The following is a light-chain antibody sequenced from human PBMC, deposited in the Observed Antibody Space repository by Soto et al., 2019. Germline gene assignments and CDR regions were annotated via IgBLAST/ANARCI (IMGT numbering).Light chain of an antibody. Sequence: DSQVTQSPSTLSASVGDRVTITCRASQSISTWLAWYQQKPGKAPRLLIYDASTLESGVPSRFSGSGSGTEFTLTISSLQPEDFATYYCQHYNSYSEAFGQGTKVDIK. CDR1: QSISTW. CDR2: DAS. CDR3: QHYNSYSEA. V-gene: IGKV1-5*01. J-gene: IGKJ1*01.